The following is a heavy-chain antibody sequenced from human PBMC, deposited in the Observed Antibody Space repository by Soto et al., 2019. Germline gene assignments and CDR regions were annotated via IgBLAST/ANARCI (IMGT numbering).Heavy chain of an antibody. J-gene: IGHJ4*02. D-gene: IGHD3-3*01. CDR2: AKTDGSVR. V-gene: IGHV3-7*01. Sequence: EVQLVESGGGLAQPGGSLTLACVGTGFTLSRYHMSWVRQAPGNGLEWVASAKTDGSVRDYVDTTKGRFTMSRDNAKNSVYLQMNSLRAEDTAVYYCARWRWPQSEVDCWGQGTLVTVSS. CDR1: GFTLSRYH. CDR3: ARWRWPQSEVDC.